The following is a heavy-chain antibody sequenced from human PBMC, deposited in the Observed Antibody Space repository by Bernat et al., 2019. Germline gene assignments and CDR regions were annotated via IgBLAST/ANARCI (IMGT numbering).Heavy chain of an antibody. CDR3: AREGGSETSFGFDF. V-gene: IGHV1-3*01. Sequence: QVQLVQSGAEVKKPGASVKVSCKASGYIFTTYAIYWVRQAPGQRLEYMGWINAGYGNTKYSQKFQGRVTITRDTSASTAYMELTTLTSEDTAVYYCAREGGSETSFGFDFWGQGTMVTVSS. D-gene: IGHD1-26*01. J-gene: IGHJ3*01. CDR2: INAGYGNT. CDR1: GYIFTTYA.